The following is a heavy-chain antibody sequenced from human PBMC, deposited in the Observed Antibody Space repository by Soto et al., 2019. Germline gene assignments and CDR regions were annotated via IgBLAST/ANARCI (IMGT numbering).Heavy chain of an antibody. CDR3: ARGGASPLVVPAAAGWFDP. CDR1: GYTFTSYD. D-gene: IGHD2-2*01. V-gene: IGHV1-8*01. CDR2: MNPNSGNT. Sequence: ASVKVSCKASGYTFTSYDINWVRQATGQGLEWMGWMNPNSGNTGYAQKFQGRVTMTRNTSISTAYMELSSLRSEDTAVYYCARGGASPLVVPAAAGWFDPWGQGTLVTVSS. J-gene: IGHJ5*02.